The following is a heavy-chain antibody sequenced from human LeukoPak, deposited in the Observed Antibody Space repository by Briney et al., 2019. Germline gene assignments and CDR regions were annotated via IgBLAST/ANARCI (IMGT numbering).Heavy chain of an antibody. CDR1: GFTFSSYE. CDR3: ARSHSSSFFFDY. Sequence: PGGSLRLSCAASGFTFSSYEMNWVRQAPGKGLEWVSYISSSGSTIYYADSVRGRFTISRDNAKNSLYLQMNSLRAEDTAVYYCARSHSSSFFFDYWGQGTLVTVSS. V-gene: IGHV3-48*03. CDR2: ISSSGSTI. J-gene: IGHJ4*02. D-gene: IGHD6-6*01.